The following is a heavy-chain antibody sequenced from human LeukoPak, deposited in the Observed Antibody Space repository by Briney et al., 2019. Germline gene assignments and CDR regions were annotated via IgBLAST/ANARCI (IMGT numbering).Heavy chain of an antibody. V-gene: IGHV4-59*01. CDR2: IHYSGST. Sequence: PSETLSLTCTVSGGSISIYYWSWIRQPPGKGLEWIGYIHYSGSTNYNPSLKSRVSISVDTSKNQLSLKLSSVTAADTAVYYCARARDYDPPAFYYYCMDVWGKGTTVTVSS. J-gene: IGHJ6*03. CDR1: GGSISIYY. CDR3: ARARDYDPPAFYYYCMDV. D-gene: IGHD4-17*01.